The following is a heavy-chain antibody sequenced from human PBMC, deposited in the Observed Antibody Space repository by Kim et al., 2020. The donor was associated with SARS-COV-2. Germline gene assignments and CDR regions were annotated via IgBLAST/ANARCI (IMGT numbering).Heavy chain of an antibody. D-gene: IGHD3-9*01. V-gene: IGHV3-30*18. CDR1: GFTFSSYG. CDR2: ISYDGSNK. Sequence: GGSLRLSCAASGFTFSSYGMHWVRQAPGKGLEWVAVISYDGSNKYYADSVKGRFTISRDNSKNTLYLQMNSLRAEDTAVYYCAKAEGSYDILTGYYKEAFDIWGQGTMVTVSS. J-gene: IGHJ3*02. CDR3: AKAEGSYDILTGYYKEAFDI.